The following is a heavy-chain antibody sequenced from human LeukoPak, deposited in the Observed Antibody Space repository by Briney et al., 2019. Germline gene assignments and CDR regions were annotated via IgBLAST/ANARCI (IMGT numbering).Heavy chain of an antibody. CDR1: GFTFSSYS. CDR2: ISSSSSYM. CDR3: ARGGPHDPHDY. D-gene: IGHD3-16*01. Sequence: GGSLRLSCAASGFTFSSYSMNWVRQAPGKGLEWVSSISSSSSYMYYADSVKGRFTISRDNAKNSLYLQMNSLRAEDTAVYYCARGGPHDPHDYWGQGTLVTVSS. J-gene: IGHJ4*02. V-gene: IGHV3-21*01.